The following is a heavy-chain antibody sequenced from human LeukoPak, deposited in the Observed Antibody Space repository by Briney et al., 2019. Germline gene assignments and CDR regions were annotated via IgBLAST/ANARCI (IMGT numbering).Heavy chain of an antibody. J-gene: IGHJ6*03. Sequence: SETLSLTCTVSGGSISSYYWSWIRQPPGKGLEWIGYIYYSGSTNYNPSLKSRVTISVDTSKNQFSLKLSSVTAADTAVYYCAGEAVTTSYYYYYMDVWGKGTTVTVSS. V-gene: IGHV4-59*01. CDR1: GGSISSYY. CDR2: IYYSGST. D-gene: IGHD4-17*01. CDR3: AGEAVTTSYYYYYMDV.